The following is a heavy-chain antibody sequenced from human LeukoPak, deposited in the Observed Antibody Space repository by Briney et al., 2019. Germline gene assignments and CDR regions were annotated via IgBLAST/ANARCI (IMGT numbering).Heavy chain of an antibody. CDR1: GHTLSKLS. D-gene: IGHD2-15*01. CDR3: TTARVLVVTAAEPDGFEI. CDR2: RDPEDGER. J-gene: IGHJ3*02. V-gene: IGHV1-24*01. Sequence: GASVKVSCKVSGHTLSKLSIHWVRQAPGKGLEWMGGRDPEDGERMFAQKFKGRVTMTEDTPTDTAFMDLSNLRSEDTAIYYCTTARVLVVTAAEPDGFEIWGQGTMVTVSS.